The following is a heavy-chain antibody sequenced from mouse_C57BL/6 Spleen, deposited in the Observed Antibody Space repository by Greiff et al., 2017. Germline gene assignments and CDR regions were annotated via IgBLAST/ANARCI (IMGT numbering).Heavy chain of an antibody. CDR3: TRGDYYYGPGAY. D-gene: IGHD1-1*01. CDR1: GFTFSSYA. V-gene: IGHV5-9-1*02. CDR2: ISSGGDYI. J-gene: IGHJ3*01. Sequence: EVKLMESGEGLVKPGGSLKLSCAASGFTFSSYAMSWVRQTPEKRLEWVAYISSGGDYIYYADTVKGRFTISRDQARNTLYLQMSSLKSEDTAMYYCTRGDYYYGPGAYWGQGTLVTVSA.